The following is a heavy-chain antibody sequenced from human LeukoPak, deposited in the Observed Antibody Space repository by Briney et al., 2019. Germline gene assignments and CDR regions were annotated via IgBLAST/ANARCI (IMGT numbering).Heavy chain of an antibody. Sequence: PSETLSLTCTVSGDSISSYYWSWIRQPPGKGLEWIGYIYYSGSTNYNPSLKSRVTISVDTSKNQFSLKLSSVTAADTAVYYCARGSPIVVVPAANWFDPWGQGTLVTVSS. V-gene: IGHV4-59*01. D-gene: IGHD2-2*01. CDR3: ARGSPIVVVPAANWFDP. J-gene: IGHJ5*02. CDR1: GDSISSYY. CDR2: IYYSGST.